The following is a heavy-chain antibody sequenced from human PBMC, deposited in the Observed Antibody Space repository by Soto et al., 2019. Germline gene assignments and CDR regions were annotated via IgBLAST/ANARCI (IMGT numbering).Heavy chain of an antibody. J-gene: IGHJ4*02. V-gene: IGHV4-59*08. CDR1: GGSISRYY. Sequence: SETLSLTCTVSGGSISRYYWSWIRQPPGKGLEWIGYMYNTGSTVYNPPFKSRVTISVDTSKNQFSLKLGSVTAADTAVYFCERHSIWLLLSDYWGQGTLVTVSS. CDR2: MYNTGST. CDR3: ERHSIWLLLSDY. D-gene: IGHD3-22*01.